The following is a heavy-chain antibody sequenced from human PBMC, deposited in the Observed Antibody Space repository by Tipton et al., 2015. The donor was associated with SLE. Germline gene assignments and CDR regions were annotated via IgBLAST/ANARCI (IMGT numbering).Heavy chain of an antibody. J-gene: IGHJ6*03. CDR2: IYYTGDT. Sequence: TLSLTCTVSGGSVSSDYWSWIRQPPGKGLEWIGYIYYTGDTNYNPSLRSRVTISLDTSKNQFSLKLTSVTAADTAVYYCARYYYYNYYMDVWGKGTTVTVSS. V-gene: IGHV4-59*08. CDR1: GGSVSSDY. CDR3: ARYYYYNYYMDV.